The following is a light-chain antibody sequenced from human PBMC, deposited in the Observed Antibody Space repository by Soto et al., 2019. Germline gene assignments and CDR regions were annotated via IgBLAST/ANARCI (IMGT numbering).Light chain of an antibody. CDR1: SSDVGGYNY. V-gene: IGLV2-14*01. J-gene: IGLJ3*02. CDR2: EVN. CDR3: SSFTSSSTQV. Sequence: QSVLTQPASVSGSPGQSITISCTGNSSDVGGYNYVSWYQQHPGKVPKLIIYEVNNRPSGVSNRFSGSKSGNTASLTISGLQAEDEADYYCSSFTSSSTQVLGGGTKLTVL.